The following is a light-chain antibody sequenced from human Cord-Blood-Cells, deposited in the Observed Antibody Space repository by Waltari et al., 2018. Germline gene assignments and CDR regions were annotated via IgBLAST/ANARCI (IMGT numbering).Light chain of an antibody. J-gene: IGLJ3*02. CDR3: CSYAGSYTWV. CDR2: DVS. V-gene: IGLV2-11*01. Sequence: QSALTQPRSVSGSPGQSVTISCTGTSSDVCGYNYFPWYQQHPGTAPTFMIYDVSKRPSGVPDRFSGSKSGNTASLTISGLQAEDEADYYCCSYAGSYTWVFGGGTKLTVL. CDR1: SSDVCGYNY.